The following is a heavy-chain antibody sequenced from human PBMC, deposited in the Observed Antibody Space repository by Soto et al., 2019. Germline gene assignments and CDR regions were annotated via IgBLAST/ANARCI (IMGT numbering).Heavy chain of an antibody. D-gene: IGHD3-16*02. CDR3: AKDRNSPPTFYDYVWGSYRYGLYGMDV. V-gene: IGHV3-23*01. Sequence: GGSLRLSCAASGFTFSSYAMSWVRQAPGKGLEWVSAISGSGGSTYYADSVKGRFTISRDNSKNTLYLQMNSLRAEDTAVYYCAKDRNSPPTFYDYVWGSYRYGLYGMDVWGQGTTVTVSS. J-gene: IGHJ6*02. CDR1: GFTFSSYA. CDR2: ISGSGGST.